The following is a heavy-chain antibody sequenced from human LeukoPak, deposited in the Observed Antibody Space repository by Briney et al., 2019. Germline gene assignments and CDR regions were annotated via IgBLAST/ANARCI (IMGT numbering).Heavy chain of an antibody. Sequence: PGGSLRLSCAASGFTFSSYSMNWVRQAPGKGLEWVSSISSTSSYIYYAASVKGRFTISRDNAKNSLYLQMNSLRAEDTAVYYCARDRWYYDSSAPYYFDYWGQGTLVTVCS. J-gene: IGHJ4*02. D-gene: IGHD3-22*01. CDR2: ISSTSSYI. CDR3: ARDRWYYDSSAPYYFDY. V-gene: IGHV3-21*01. CDR1: GFTFSSYS.